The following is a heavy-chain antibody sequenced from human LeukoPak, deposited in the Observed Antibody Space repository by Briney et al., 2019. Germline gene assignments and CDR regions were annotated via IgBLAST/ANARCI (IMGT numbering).Heavy chain of an antibody. D-gene: IGHD2-15*01. J-gene: IGHJ4*02. CDR3: ARDINVVVAALDY. Sequence: GGSLRLSCAASGFTFSDYYMSWIRQPPGKGLEWVSYISSSSSYTNYADSVKGRFTISRDNSKNTLYLQMNSLRSEDTAVYYCARDINVVVAALDYWGQGTLVTVSS. V-gene: IGHV3-11*06. CDR1: GFTFSDYY. CDR2: ISSSSSYT.